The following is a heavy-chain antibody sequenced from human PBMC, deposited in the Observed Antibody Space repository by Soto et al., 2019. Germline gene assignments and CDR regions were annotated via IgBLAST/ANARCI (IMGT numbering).Heavy chain of an antibody. D-gene: IGHD1-1*01. CDR3: ARERGLGHVSTASRGGDFDL. CDR2: ISSDGDIK. V-gene: IGHV3-30-3*01. Sequence: QVELVESGGGVVQPGRSLRLSCAASGLTVSSDPMHLVRQAPGKGLEWVALISSDGDIKYYTDSVKGRFTITRDNSENKLYLQMNSLRAEDTAVYYCARERGLGHVSTASRGGDFDLWGRGTLVTVSS. CDR1: GLTVSSDP. J-gene: IGHJ2*01.